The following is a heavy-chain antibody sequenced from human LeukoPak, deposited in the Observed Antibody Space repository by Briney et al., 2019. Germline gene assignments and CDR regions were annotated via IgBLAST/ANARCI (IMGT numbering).Heavy chain of an antibody. J-gene: IGHJ6*02. D-gene: IGHD3-16*01. CDR3: ARDLRAPLGISH. CDR1: GFTFSRDS. V-gene: IGHV3-48*01. CDR2: ISGDSSSI. Sequence: GGSLRLFCAASGFTFSRDSMTWVRQAPGKWRGWVSYISGDSSSIYYAESVMGRFTISRDNANNLVFLQMNSLRVEDTAIYYCARDLRAPLGISHWGQGTTATVSS.